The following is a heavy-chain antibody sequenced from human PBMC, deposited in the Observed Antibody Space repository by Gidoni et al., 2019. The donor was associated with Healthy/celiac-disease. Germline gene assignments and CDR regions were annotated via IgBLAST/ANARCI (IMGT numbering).Heavy chain of an antibody. Sequence: EVQLVESGVGLVQPGGSLRLSCAASGFTVSSNYMSWVRQAPGKGLEWVSVIYSGGSTYYADAVKGRFTISRDNSKNTLYLQMNSLRAEDTAVYYCARTDDILTGRAFDIWGQGTMVTVSS. J-gene: IGHJ3*02. CDR3: ARTDDILTGRAFDI. V-gene: IGHV3-66*02. CDR1: GFTVSSNY. D-gene: IGHD3-9*01. CDR2: IYSGGST.